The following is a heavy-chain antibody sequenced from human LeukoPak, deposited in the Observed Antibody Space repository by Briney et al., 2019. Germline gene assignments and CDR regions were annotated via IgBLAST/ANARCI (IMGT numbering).Heavy chain of an antibody. CDR3: AKDPGVVPAHYFDY. CDR2: ISSTGGRT. J-gene: IGHJ4*02. D-gene: IGHD2-2*01. Sequence: PGGSLRLSCAASGFTFSSYAMSWVRQAPGKGLEWVSAISSTGGRTYYADSVKGRFTISRDNSRNTVYLQMNSLRAEDTAVYYCAKDPGVVPAHYFDYWGQGTLVTVSS. CDR1: GFTFSSYA. V-gene: IGHV3-23*01.